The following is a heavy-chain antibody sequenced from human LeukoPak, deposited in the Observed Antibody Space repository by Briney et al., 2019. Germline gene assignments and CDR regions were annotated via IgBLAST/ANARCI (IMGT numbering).Heavy chain of an antibody. CDR3: VRDDANYFDSSGYFLPEK. V-gene: IGHV3-33*08. CDR2: IWYDGSNK. D-gene: IGHD3-22*01. J-gene: IGHJ4*02. Sequence: GGSLRLSCAASGFTFDDYGMSWVRQAPGKGLEWVAVIWYDGSNKYYADSVKGRFTISRDNSKNTLYLQMDSLRAEDTAVYYCVRDDANYFDSSGYFLPEKWGQGTLVTVSS. CDR1: GFTFDDYG.